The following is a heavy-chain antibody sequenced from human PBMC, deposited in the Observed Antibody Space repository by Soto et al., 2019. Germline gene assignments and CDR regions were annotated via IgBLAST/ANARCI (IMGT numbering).Heavy chain of an antibody. J-gene: IGHJ3*02. V-gene: IGHV4-34*01. CDR1: GGSFSGYY. CDR2: INHSGST. CDR3: ATSLGYCSSTSCYSGSFDI. Sequence: QVQLQQWGAGLLKPSETLSLTCAVYGGSFSGYYWSWIRQPPGKGLEWIGEINHSGSTNYNPSLKSRVTISVDTSKNQFSLKLSSVTAADTAVYYCATSLGYCSSTSCYSGSFDIWGQGTMVTVSS. D-gene: IGHD2-2*02.